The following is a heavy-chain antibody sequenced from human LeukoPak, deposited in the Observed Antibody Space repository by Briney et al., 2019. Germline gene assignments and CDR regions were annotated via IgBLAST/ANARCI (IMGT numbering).Heavy chain of an antibody. D-gene: IGHD4-17*01. CDR1: GYTFTSYG. CDR3: ARGATVTTPTGSYYYMDV. Sequence: ASVKVSCKASGYTFTSYGISWVRQAPGQGLEWMGWISANNGNTNYAKKLQGRVTMTTDTSTSTAYMELRSLRSDDTAVYYCARGATVTTPTGSYYYMDVWGKGTTVTVSS. CDR2: ISANNGNT. J-gene: IGHJ6*03. V-gene: IGHV1-18*01.